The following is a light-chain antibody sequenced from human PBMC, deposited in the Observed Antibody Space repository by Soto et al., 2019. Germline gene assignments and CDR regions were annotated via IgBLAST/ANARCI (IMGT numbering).Light chain of an antibody. CDR2: GAS. J-gene: IGKJ2*01. CDR3: QQYVNSPYT. Sequence: ETVLTQSPGTLSLSPGERATLSCRASQSVSSSNVAWYQQKPGQAPRLLIYGASNRATGIPDRFSGSGSGTDFSLTISRLEPEDFAVYYCQQYVNSPYTFGQGTKLEIK. CDR1: QSVSSSN. V-gene: IGKV3-20*01.